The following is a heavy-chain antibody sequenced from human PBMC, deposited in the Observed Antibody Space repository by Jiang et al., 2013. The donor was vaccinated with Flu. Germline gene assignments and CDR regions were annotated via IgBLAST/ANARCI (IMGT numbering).Heavy chain of an antibody. Sequence: KPSETLSLTCAVYGGSFSGYYWSWIRQPPGKGLEWIGEINHSGSTNYNPSLKSRVTISVDTSKNQFSLKLSSVTAADTAVYYCARGQYYDSSGYQIYWGQGTLVTVSS. J-gene: IGHJ4*02. CDR1: GGSFSGYY. CDR2: INHSGST. V-gene: IGHV4-34*01. D-gene: IGHD3-22*01. CDR3: ARGQYYDSSGYQIY.